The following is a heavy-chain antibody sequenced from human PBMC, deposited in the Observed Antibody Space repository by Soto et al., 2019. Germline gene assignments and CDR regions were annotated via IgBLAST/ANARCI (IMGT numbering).Heavy chain of an antibody. CDR2: VYWDDDG. V-gene: IGHV2-5*02. D-gene: IGHD6-6*01. Sequence: QITLKESGTTLVKPTQTLTLTCTFSGFALSTSGVGVGWIRQPPGKALEWLALVYWDDDGRYSPPLKSTITITKHTTKIPVVLTMTNIDPVDTDTYYSAHASIAPYYYYRMDVWGQGTTVTVSS. CDR1: GFALSTSGVG. J-gene: IGHJ6*02. CDR3: AHASIAPYYYYRMDV.